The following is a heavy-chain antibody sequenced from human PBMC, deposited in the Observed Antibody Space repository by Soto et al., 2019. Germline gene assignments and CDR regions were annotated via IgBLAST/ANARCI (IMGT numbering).Heavy chain of an antibody. J-gene: IGHJ5*02. CDR1: GGSIISGGYY. CDR3: ARSVDP. V-gene: IGHV4-31*03. Sequence: SETLSLTCTVSGGSIISGGYYWSLIRQHPGKGLEWIGYIYYSGTTYYNPSLRSRVTISVDTSKNQFSLRLTSVTAADTAVYYCARSVDPWGQGTLVTVSS. CDR2: IYYSGTT.